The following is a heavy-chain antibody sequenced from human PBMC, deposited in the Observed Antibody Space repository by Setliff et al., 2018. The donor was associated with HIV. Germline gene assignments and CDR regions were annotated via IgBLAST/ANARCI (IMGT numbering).Heavy chain of an antibody. V-gene: IGHV4-39*01. CDR1: GGSISSSSHY. CDR3: ARQSRLYSDY. CDR2: ISYAGST. J-gene: IGHJ4*02. Sequence: SETLSLTCTVSGGSISSSSHYWGWIRQPPGKGLEWIGSISYAGSTYYNPSLKSRVTISVDTPRNQFSLKLSSVTAADTAVYFCARQSRLYSDYWGQGTLVTVSS. D-gene: IGHD2-2*02.